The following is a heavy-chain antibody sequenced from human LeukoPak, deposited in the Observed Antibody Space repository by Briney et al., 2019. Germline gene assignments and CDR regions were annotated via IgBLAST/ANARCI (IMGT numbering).Heavy chain of an antibody. CDR3: ARASMVRGGKAFDY. CDR2: IYYSGST. J-gene: IGHJ4*02. V-gene: IGHV4-59*01. D-gene: IGHD3-10*01. CDR1: GGSISSYY. Sequence: PSETLSLTCTVSGGSISSYYWSWIRQPPGKGLEWIGYIYYSGSTNYNPSLKSRVTISVDTSKNPFSLKLSSVTAADTAVYYCARASMVRGGKAFDYWGQGTLVTVSS.